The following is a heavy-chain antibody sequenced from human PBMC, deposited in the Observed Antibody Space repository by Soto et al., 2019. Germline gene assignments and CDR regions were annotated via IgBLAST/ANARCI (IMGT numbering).Heavy chain of an antibody. Sequence: PGGSLRLCCAASAFTFRNYWMSWVRQAPGKGLECVAKIKEDGSEKYYVDSVKGRFTISRDNAKNSVYLQMSSLTVEDTAMYYCARASSSSSGALDYWGQGT. V-gene: IGHV3-7*04. D-gene: IGHD2-2*01. CDR1: AFTFRNYW. CDR2: IKEDGSEK. J-gene: IGHJ4*02. CDR3: ARASSSSSGALDY.